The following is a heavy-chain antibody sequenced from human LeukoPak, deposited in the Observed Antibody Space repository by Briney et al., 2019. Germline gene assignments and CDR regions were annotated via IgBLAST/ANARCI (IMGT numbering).Heavy chain of an antibody. CDR1: GFTFSSYA. CDR3: AKASQLKVVPAAPFDL. Sequence: GRSLRLSCAASGFTFSSYAMHWVRQAPGKGLEWVSAISGSGGSTYYADSVKGRFTISRDNSKNTLYLQMNSLRAEDTAVYYCAKASQLKVVPAAPFDLWGRGTLVTVSS. V-gene: IGHV3-23*01. CDR2: ISGSGGST. J-gene: IGHJ2*01. D-gene: IGHD2-2*01.